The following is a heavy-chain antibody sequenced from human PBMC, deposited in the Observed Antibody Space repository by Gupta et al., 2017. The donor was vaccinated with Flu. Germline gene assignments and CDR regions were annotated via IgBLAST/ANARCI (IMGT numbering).Heavy chain of an antibody. J-gene: IGHJ4*02. CDR1: GGIFNSYA. D-gene: IGHD3-22*01. Sequence: QVQLVQSGAEVKKPGSSVKVSCKASGGIFNSYAISWVRQAPGQGLEGLGGITAIFGTSNYAQKFQGRVTITADKSTTTVYMELSSLRSEDTAVYYCARAKNYYDTSGKEGWDYWGQGTLVNVSS. CDR2: ITAIFGTS. V-gene: IGHV1-69*06. CDR3: ARAKNYYDTSGKEGWDY.